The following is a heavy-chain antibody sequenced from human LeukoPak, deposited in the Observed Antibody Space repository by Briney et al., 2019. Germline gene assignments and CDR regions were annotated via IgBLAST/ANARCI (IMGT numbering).Heavy chain of an antibody. Sequence: PGGSLRLSCAASGFTFSSYSMNWVRQAPGKGLEWVSSISSSSSYIYYADSVKGRFTISRDNSKNTLYLQMNSLRAEDTAVYYCASSITMVRGALGWFDPWGQGTLVTVSS. CDR3: ASSITMVRGALGWFDP. V-gene: IGHV3-21*04. D-gene: IGHD3-10*01. CDR2: ISSSSSYI. CDR1: GFTFSSYS. J-gene: IGHJ5*02.